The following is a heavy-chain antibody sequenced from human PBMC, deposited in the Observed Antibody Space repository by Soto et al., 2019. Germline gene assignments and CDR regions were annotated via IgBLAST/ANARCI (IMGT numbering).Heavy chain of an antibody. CDR1: GYTFTSYG. Sequence: ASVKVSCKASGYTFTSYGISWVRQAPGQGLEWMGWISAYNGNTNYAQKLQGRVTMTTDTSTSTAYMELRSLRSDDTAVYYCARVWFGELIGLGGWSDPWGQGTQVTVSS. CDR2: ISAYNGNT. CDR3: ARVWFGELIGLGGWSDP. J-gene: IGHJ5*02. V-gene: IGHV1-18*01. D-gene: IGHD3-10*01.